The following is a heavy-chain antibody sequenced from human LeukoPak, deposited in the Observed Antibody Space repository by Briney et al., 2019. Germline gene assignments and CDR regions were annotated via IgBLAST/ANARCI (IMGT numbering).Heavy chain of an antibody. CDR3: ARDSISGSYVHFDH. J-gene: IGHJ4*02. CDR2: INTNTGNP. D-gene: IGHD1-26*01. CDR1: GYTFTSYA. V-gene: IGHV7-4-1*02. Sequence: ASVKVSCKASGYTFTSYAMNWVRQAPGQGLERMGWINTNTGNPTYAQGFTGRFVFSLDTSLSTAYLQISSLKADDTAVYYCARDSISGSYVHFDHWGQGTLVTVSS.